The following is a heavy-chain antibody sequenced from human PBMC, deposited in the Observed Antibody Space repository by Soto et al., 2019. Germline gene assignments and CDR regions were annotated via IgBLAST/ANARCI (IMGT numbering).Heavy chain of an antibody. V-gene: IGHV1-69*06. J-gene: IGHJ6*02. CDR2: IIPIFGTS. CDR1: GGTFSSYA. Sequence: SVKVSCKASGGTFSSYAISWVRQAPAPALEWMGGIIPIFGTSNYAQKFQGRVTITADKSTSTAYMELSSLRSEDTAVYYRARGEVSIAARRDYYYGMDVWGQGTTVTVSS. D-gene: IGHD6-6*01. CDR3: ARGEVSIAARRDYYYGMDV.